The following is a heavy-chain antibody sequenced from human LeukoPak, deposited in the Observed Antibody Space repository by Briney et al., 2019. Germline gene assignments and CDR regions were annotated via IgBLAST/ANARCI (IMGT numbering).Heavy chain of an antibody. V-gene: IGHV3-23*01. Sequence: PGGSLRLSCAASGFTFSSYAMSWVRQAPGKGLEWVSVISGSGGITNYADSVKGRFTISRDNSKNTLYLQMNRLRAEDTAVYYCAKGLLWFGELLDYWGQGTLVTVSS. CDR3: AKGLLWFGELLDY. J-gene: IGHJ4*02. CDR2: ISGSGGIT. D-gene: IGHD3-10*01. CDR1: GFTFSSYA.